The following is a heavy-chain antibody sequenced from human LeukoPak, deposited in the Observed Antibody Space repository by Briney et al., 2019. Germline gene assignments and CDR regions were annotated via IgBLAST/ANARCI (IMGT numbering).Heavy chain of an antibody. D-gene: IGHD3-22*01. V-gene: IGHV3-13*01. CDR2: IGTAGDT. Sequence: GGSLRLSCAASGFTFSSYDMHRVRQATGKGLEWVSAIGTAGDTYYPGSVKGRFTISRENAKNSLSLQMNSLRAGDTAVYYCARASYYDSSGIDYWGQGTLVTVSS. CDR1: GFTFSSYD. CDR3: ARASYYDSSGIDY. J-gene: IGHJ4*02.